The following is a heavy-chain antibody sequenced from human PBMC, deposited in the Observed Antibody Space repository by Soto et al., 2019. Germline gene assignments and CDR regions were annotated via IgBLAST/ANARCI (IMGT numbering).Heavy chain of an antibody. V-gene: IGHV2-5*02. Sequence: QITLKESGPTLVKPTQTLTLTCTFSGFSLSTSGVGVGWIRQPPGKALEWLALIYWDDDKRYSPSLKSRLTITKDTSNNQVVLTMTNMDPVDTATYYCAHRRSGPEGSGSYYNVGGGYFDYWGQGTLVTVSS. CDR3: AHRRSGPEGSGSYYNVGGGYFDY. D-gene: IGHD3-10*01. J-gene: IGHJ4*02. CDR1: GFSLSTSGVG. CDR2: IYWDDDK.